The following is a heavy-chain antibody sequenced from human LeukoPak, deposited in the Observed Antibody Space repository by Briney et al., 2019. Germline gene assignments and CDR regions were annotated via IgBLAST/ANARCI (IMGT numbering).Heavy chain of an antibody. J-gene: IGHJ3*02. CDR2: QNPATRAP. D-gene: IGHD3-22*01. CDR3: ARDKREFTMIVVALRGNDAFDI. Sequence: GGSLRLSCVASGFNFNAYGMNWVRQAPGGGLEWLAFQNPATRAPHYADSVKGRFAISRDNAKNSLYLQMNSLRAEDTAVYYCARDKREFTMIVVALRGNDAFDIWGQGTMVTVSS. V-gene: IGHV3-48*01. CDR1: GFNFNAYG.